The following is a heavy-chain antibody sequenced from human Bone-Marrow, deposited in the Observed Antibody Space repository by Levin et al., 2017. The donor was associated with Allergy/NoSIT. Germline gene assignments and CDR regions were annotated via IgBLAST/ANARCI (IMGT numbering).Heavy chain of an antibody. D-gene: IGHD3-10*01. V-gene: IGHV1-69*13. J-gene: IGHJ4*02. CDR3: ARLRSRGSGSPYYFDY. CDR2: IIPLSGTT. Sequence: SVKVSCKTSGYSFIDHYIHWVRQAPGRGLEWVGGIIPLSGTTTYAQKFRGRVTITADDSSNIVYMQLNSLKSEDTADYFCARLRSRGSGSPYYFDYWGQGTLVTVSS. CDR1: GYSFIDHY.